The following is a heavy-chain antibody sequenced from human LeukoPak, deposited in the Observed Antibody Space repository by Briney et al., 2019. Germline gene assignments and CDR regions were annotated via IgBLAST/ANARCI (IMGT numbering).Heavy chain of an antibody. D-gene: IGHD1-26*01. Sequence: SETLSLTCTVSGDSISSACWSWSRQPPGKGLEWIGSICHSGISGNTYYNPSLKSRVTISLDTPKNQFSLKLSSVTAAGTAVYSCAREVGPVTSHRIDSWGQGSLVTVSS. J-gene: IGHJ4*02. CDR3: AREVGPVTSHRIDS. CDR1: GDSISSAC. CDR2: ICHSGISGNT. V-gene: IGHV4-59*04.